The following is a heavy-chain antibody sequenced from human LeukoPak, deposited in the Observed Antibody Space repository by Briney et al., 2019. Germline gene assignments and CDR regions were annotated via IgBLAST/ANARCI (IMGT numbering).Heavy chain of an antibody. V-gene: IGHV4-34*01. CDR2: INHSGST. J-gene: IGHJ5*02. CDR1: GGSFSGYY. CDR3: ARDTFGIRRRQLYNWFDP. D-gene: IGHD1-14*01. Sequence: SETLPLTCAVYGGSFSGYYWSWIRQPPGKGLEWIGEINHSGSTNYNPSLKSRVTISVDTSKNQFSLKLSSVTAADTAVYYCARDTFGIRRRQLYNWFDPWGQGTLVTVSS.